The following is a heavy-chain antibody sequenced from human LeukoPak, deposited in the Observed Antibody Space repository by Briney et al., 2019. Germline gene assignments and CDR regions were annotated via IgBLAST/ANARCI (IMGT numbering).Heavy chain of an antibody. D-gene: IGHD1-26*01. Sequence: PGGSLRLSCAASGFTFSSYAMSWVRQAPGKGLEWVSAISGSGGSTYYADSVKGRFTISRDNSKNTLYLQMNSLRAEDTAVFYCAKSTPGKRTKLSGSYPRPFDYWGQGTLVTVSS. CDR2: ISGSGGST. J-gene: IGHJ4*02. CDR1: GFTFSSYA. V-gene: IGHV3-23*01. CDR3: AKSTPGKRTKLSGSYPRPFDY.